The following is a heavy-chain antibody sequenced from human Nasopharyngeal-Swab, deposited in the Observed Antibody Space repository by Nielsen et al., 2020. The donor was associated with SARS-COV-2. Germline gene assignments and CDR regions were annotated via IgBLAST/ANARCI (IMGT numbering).Heavy chain of an antibody. CDR1: GFTVSSNY. J-gene: IGHJ5*02. CDR3: ARDGTGTTRKNGWFDP. CDR2: IYSGGST. D-gene: IGHD1-1*01. Sequence: GESLKIPCAASGFTVSSNYMSWVRQAPGKGLEWVSVIYSGGSTYYAGSVKGRFTISRDNSKNTLYLQMNSLRAEDTAVYYCARDGTGTTRKNGWFDPWGQGTLVTVSS. V-gene: IGHV3-66*01.